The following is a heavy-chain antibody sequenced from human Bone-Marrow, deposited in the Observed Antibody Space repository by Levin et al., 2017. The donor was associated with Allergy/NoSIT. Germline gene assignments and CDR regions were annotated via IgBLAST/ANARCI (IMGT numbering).Heavy chain of an antibody. D-gene: IGHD6-6*01. CDR3: ARDPEGQLAFFDY. CDR2: ISFDGGVR. CDR1: GFTFSRFA. J-gene: IGHJ4*02. Sequence: GGSLRLSCAASGFTFSRFALHWVRQAPGKGLEWVAVISFDGGVRRFADSVKGRVTISRDNSKDTVYLQMNSLRVEDTAVYYGARDPEGQLAFFDYWGQGTLVTVSA. V-gene: IGHV3-30*04.